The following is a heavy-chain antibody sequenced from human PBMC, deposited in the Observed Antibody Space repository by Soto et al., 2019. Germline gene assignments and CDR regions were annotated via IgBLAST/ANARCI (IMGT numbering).Heavy chain of an antibody. CDR3: ARDGGRHSGGIDY. CDR1: GGTVSSYS. CDR2: IIPIFGTA. Sequence: QVQLVQSGAEVKKPGSSVKVSCKAYGGTVSSYSINWVRQAPGQGLEWMGEIIPIFGTANYAQKFPGRVTITADESTSTAYKELSSLSSDDRAVYYCARDGGRHSGGIDYWGQGTLVTVSS. J-gene: IGHJ4*02. D-gene: IGHD1-26*01. V-gene: IGHV1-69*01.